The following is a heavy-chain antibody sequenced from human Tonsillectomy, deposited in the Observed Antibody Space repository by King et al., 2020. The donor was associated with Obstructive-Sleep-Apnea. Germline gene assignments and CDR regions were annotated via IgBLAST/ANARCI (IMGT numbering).Heavy chain of an antibody. CDR2: INADNGNT. J-gene: IGHJ6*02. CDR3: ASQPNDMDV. Sequence: VQSGAELKKPGASVRVSCQASGSTFSSFGIHWVRPAPGQRLEWMGWINADNGNTKYSQKFQGRVTITRDASASTAYMELRGLTSEDSAVFYCASQPNDMDVWGQGTTVTVSS. CDR1: GSTFSSFG. V-gene: IGHV1-3*01.